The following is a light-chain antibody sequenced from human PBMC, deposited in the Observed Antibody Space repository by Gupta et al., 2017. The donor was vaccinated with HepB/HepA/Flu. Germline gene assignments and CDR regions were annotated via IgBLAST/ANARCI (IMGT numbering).Light chain of an antibody. CDR2: DAS. CDR3: QQVYNGVT. Sequence: AIQLTQSPSSLSASVGDRVTITCRASQGISSALAWYQQKPGKPPKLLIFDASRWESDDSSRFSGSGSETDFTLTSISRQAEDFATYYGQQVYNGVTFGGGTKVEIK. CDR1: QGISSA. V-gene: IGKV1D-13*01. J-gene: IGKJ4*01.